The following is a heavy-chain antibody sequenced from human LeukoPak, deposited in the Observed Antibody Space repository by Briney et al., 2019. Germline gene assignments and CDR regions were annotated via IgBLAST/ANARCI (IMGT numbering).Heavy chain of an antibody. CDR3: ARAVTYFYGSVTYDWFES. CDR2: IESNGLA. CDR1: GFTFSSYW. J-gene: IGHJ5*01. D-gene: IGHD3-10*01. V-gene: IGHV3-74*01. Sequence: GGSLRLSCAASGFTFSSYWMHWVRQTPGKGLMWVSRIESNGLALYADSVGDRFTISRDNAKNTVYLQMNSLRADDTAMYYCARAVTYFYGSVTYDWFESWGQGTLVTVSS.